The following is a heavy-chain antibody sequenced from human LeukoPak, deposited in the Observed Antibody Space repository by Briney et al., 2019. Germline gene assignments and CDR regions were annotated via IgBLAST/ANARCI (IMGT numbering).Heavy chain of an antibody. CDR2: IYYSGST. CDR1: GGTISIYY. D-gene: IGHD2-2*01. V-gene: IGHV4-59*08. CDR3: GRHYCSSTSCYVYYVDY. Sequence: PSETLSLTCTVAGGTISIYYWSWIRQPPGQGLEWIGYIYYSGSTNYNPSLKSRVTIPVDTYKNQFSLKLSSVTAADTAVYYCGRHYCSSTSCYVYYVDYWGQGTLVTVSS. J-gene: IGHJ4*02.